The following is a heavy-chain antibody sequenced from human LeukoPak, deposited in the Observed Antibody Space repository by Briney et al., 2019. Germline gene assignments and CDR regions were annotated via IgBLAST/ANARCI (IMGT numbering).Heavy chain of an antibody. D-gene: IGHD4-17*01. CDR2: TYYRSKWYN. Sequence: SQTLSLTCAISGDSVSINSAAWNWIRQSPSGGLEWLGRTYYRSKWYNDYAVSVKSRITINPDTSKNQFSLQLNSVSPEDTAVYYCARDRRDYGDPDAFDIWGQGTMVTVSS. CDR1: GDSVSINSAA. J-gene: IGHJ3*02. V-gene: IGHV6-1*01. CDR3: ARDRRDYGDPDAFDI.